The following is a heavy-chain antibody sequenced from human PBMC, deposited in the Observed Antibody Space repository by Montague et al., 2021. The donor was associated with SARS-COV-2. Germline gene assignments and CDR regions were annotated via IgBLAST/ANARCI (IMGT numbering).Heavy chain of an antibody. V-gene: IGHV4-31*03. Sequence: SQTLSLICTVSGGSIKSGGYYWSWIRQPPGKGLEWIGCISYGGSTHYSPSLKSRISISVDTSKNHFSLRLNSVTAADTAIYYCARDKDFYYGSGPFDPWGQGTLVIVSS. J-gene: IGHJ5*02. CDR1: GGSIKSGGYY. CDR2: ISYGGST. CDR3: ARDKDFYYGSGPFDP. D-gene: IGHD3-10*01.